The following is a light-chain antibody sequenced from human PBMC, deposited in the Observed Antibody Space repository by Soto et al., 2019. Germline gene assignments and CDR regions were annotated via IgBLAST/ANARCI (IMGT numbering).Light chain of an antibody. J-gene: IGKJ1*01. CDR1: QSISSY. Sequence: DIQMTQSPSSLSASVGDRVTITCRASQSISSYLNWYQQKQGKAPKLXIYAASSLQSGVPSRFSGSGAGTDCTRTISSLQPEDFETYYCQQSYSTTWTFGQGTKVDIK. V-gene: IGKV1-39*01. CDR3: QQSYSTTWT. CDR2: AAS.